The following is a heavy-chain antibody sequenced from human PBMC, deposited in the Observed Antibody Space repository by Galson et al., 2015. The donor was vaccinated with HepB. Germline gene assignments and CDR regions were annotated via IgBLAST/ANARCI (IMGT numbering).Heavy chain of an antibody. CDR3: VRDAQFNSGSYSD. V-gene: IGHV3-33*01. CDR1: GFIFSRYG. CDR2: IWFDGSNK. J-gene: IGHJ4*02. Sequence: SLRLSCAASGFIFSRYGMAWVRQAPGKGLEWVSIIWFDGSNKYYADSVRGRFTLSRDNSKNTMYLEMNSLRVEDTAVYYCVRDAQFNSGSYSDWGQGTLATVSS. D-gene: IGHD1-26*01.